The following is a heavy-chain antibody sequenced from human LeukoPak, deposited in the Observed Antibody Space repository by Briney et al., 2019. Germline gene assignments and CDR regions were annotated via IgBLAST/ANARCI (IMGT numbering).Heavy chain of an antibody. CDR2: ISDSGDRT. Sequence: GGSLRLSCAASGFTFSTYAITWVRQAPGKGLEWVSAISDSGDRTYYADSVKGRFTISRDNSKNSMYLQMNSLRAEDTAVYYCAKESKYDPWGQGTLVTVSS. J-gene: IGHJ5*02. CDR1: GFTFSTYA. V-gene: IGHV3-23*01. D-gene: IGHD6-6*01. CDR3: AKESKYDP.